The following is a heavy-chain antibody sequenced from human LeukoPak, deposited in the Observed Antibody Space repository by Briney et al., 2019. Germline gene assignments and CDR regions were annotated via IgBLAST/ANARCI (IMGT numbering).Heavy chain of an antibody. CDR1: GGSISSYY. J-gene: IGHJ5*01. CDR2: SYHSGST. D-gene: IGHD4-11*01. Sequence: SETLSLTCTVSGGSISSYYWSWIRQPPGKGLEWIGESYHSGSTNYNPSLKSRVTISVDKSKKQFSLKLSSVTAADTAVYYCGKGDRDYISNWFDFWGQGTLVSVSS. V-gene: IGHV4-59*12. CDR3: GKGDRDYISNWFDF.